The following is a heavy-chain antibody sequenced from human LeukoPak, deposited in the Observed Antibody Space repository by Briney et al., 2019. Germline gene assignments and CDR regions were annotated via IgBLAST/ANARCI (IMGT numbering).Heavy chain of an antibody. CDR3: ARDYYGSGSYQLDY. J-gene: IGHJ4*02. CDR2: IYYSGST. Sequence: SETLSLTCTVSGGSISSSSYYWGWIRQPPGKGLEWIGSIYYSGSTYYNPSLKSRVTIPVDTSKNQFSLKLSSVTAADTAVYYCARDYYGSGSYQLDYWGQGTLVTVSS. D-gene: IGHD3-10*01. CDR1: GGSISSSSYY. V-gene: IGHV4-39*07.